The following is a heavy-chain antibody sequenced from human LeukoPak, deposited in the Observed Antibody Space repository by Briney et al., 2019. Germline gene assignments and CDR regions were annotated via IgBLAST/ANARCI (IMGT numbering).Heavy chain of an antibody. V-gene: IGHV5-51*01. D-gene: IGHD2-8*01. J-gene: IGHJ6*03. CDR2: IYPGDSDT. CDR3: ARLAFCTNAVCFSNYYYSMDV. CDR1: GYSFTSYW. Sequence: GESLKISCEGSGYSFTSYWIGWVRQMPGKGLERMGIIYPGDSDTRYSPSFQGQVTISADKSISTAYLQWSSLKASDTAMYYCARLAFCTNAVCFSNYYYSMDVWGRGTTVTVSS.